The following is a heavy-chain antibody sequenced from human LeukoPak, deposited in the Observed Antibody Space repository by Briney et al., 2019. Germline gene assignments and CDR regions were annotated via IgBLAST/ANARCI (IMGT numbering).Heavy chain of an antibody. CDR1: GYTFSSYW. V-gene: IGHV5-51*01. D-gene: IGHD3-3*01. Sequence: GESLRISCKGSGYTFSSYWIGWVRQMPGKGLEWMGIIYPGDSDTRYSPSLQGQFTISVDTSIGTAYLQWSSLKASDTAIYYCARQNDFRLDYWGQGTLVTVSS. CDR3: ARQNDFRLDY. J-gene: IGHJ4*02. CDR2: IYPGDSDT.